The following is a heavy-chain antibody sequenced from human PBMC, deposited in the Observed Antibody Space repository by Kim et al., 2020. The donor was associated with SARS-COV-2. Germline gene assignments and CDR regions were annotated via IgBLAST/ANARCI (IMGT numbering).Heavy chain of an antibody. CDR3: AREYTISAETRFDY. CDR2: ISYDGSHK. J-gene: IGHJ4*02. CDR1: GFSFSSYA. D-gene: IGHD6-6*01. V-gene: IGHV3-30-3*01. Sequence: GGSLRLSCEASGFSFSSYAMHWVRQAPGKGLEWVAVISYDGSHKYHADSVTGRFTISRDNSKNTLYLQINSLRSEDTAVYYCAREYTISAETRFDYWGQG.